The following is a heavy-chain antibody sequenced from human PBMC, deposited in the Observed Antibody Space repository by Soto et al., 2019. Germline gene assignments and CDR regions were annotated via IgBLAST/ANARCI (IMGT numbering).Heavy chain of an antibody. Sequence: EVQLVESGGGLIHPGGSLRLSCAASGFNVNSDYMNWVRQTPGKGLEWVASIYRGETTYYADSVRGRFTISSDTSKNTLYFQLSSLRIEDTAVYYCTRDGRGLGRLSLFEYWGQGGLVTVSS. J-gene: IGHJ4*02. CDR3: TRDGRGLGRLSLFEY. CDR1: GFNVNSDY. D-gene: IGHD2-21*02. CDR2: IYRGETT. V-gene: IGHV3-53*01.